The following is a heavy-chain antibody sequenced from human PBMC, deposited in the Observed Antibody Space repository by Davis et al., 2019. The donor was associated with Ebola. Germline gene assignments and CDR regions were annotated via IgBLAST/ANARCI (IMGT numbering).Heavy chain of an antibody. Sequence: MPSETLSLTCAVYGGSFSGYYWGWIRQPPGKGLEWIGSIYYSGSTYYNPSLKSRVTISVDTSKNQFSLKLSSVTAADTAVYYCARRGQWLVPSPFDPWGQGTLVTVSS. CDR1: GGSFSGYY. J-gene: IGHJ5*02. V-gene: IGHV4-39*01. CDR3: ARRGQWLVPSPFDP. D-gene: IGHD6-19*01. CDR2: IYYSGST.